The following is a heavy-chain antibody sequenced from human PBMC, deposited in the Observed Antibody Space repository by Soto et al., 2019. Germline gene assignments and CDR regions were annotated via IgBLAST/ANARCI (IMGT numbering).Heavy chain of an antibody. D-gene: IGHD5-12*01. CDR1: GGSVNNGGYY. Sequence: SETLSLTCTVSGGSVNNGGYYWSWIRRPPGKGLEWIGYVYYSGSTEYSPSLKSRVTISLDTSKNQFSLKLNSVTAADTAVYYCARKSEIKDGYNGGAYYFDYWGQGTRVTVSS. V-gene: IGHV4-61*08. CDR2: VYYSGST. J-gene: IGHJ4*02. CDR3: ARKSEIKDGYNGGAYYFDY.